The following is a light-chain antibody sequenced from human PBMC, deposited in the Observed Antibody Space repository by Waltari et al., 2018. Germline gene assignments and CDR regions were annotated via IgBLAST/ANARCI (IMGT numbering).Light chain of an antibody. CDR1: QSVNSW. CDR2: KAS. J-gene: IGKJ1*01. CDR3: QQYDSYWT. V-gene: IGKV1-5*03. Sequence: DIQMTQSPSTLSASVGDRVTTTCRASQSVNSWVAWYQQKPRKAPKRLIFKASNLGSGVPSSFSGSGSGTEFTLTISSLQPDDFATYHCQQYDSYWTFGQGTKVEIK.